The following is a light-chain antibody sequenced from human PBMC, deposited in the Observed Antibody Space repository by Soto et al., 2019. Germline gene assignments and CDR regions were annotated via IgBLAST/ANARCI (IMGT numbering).Light chain of an antibody. CDR3: QQSYTAPPT. J-gene: IGKJ1*01. Sequence: DNQLTQSPSSLSAYLGDRVTITCRASLTTSIYLNWYQHKPGKAPRLLIYAASNLQSGVPSRFSGSGSGTDFTLTISSLQPEDFATYYGQQSYTAPPTFGQGTRVESK. CDR1: LTTSIY. CDR2: AAS. V-gene: IGKV1-39*01.